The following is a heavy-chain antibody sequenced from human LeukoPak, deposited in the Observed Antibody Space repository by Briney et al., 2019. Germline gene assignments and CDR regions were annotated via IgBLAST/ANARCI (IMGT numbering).Heavy chain of an antibody. D-gene: IGHD1-26*01. CDR3: AGAGYSGNYYYYFDF. CDR2: INPDSGGT. J-gene: IGHJ4*02. Sequence: AAVKVSRKASGYTFTGYYMHWVRQAPGQGLEWMGWINPDSGGTNYAQKFQGRVTMTRDTSTSTVYIQLSRLRSDDTAVYYCAGAGYSGNYYYYFDFWGQGTLVTVSS. CDR1: GYTFTGYY. V-gene: IGHV1-2*02.